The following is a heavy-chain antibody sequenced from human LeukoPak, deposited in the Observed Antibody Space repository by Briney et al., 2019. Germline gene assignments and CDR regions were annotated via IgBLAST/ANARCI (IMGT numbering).Heavy chain of an antibody. CDR2: IIPIFGTA. J-gene: IGHJ6*03. D-gene: IGHD2-2*01. CDR3: ARDRTVVVPAQGYYMDV. CDR1: GGTFSSYA. Sequence: PVKVSCKASGGTFSSYAISWVRQAPGQGLEWMGRIIPIFGTANYAQKFQGRVTITTDESTSTAYMELSSLRSEDTAVYYCARDRTVVVPAQGYYMDVWGKGTTVTVSS. V-gene: IGHV1-69*05.